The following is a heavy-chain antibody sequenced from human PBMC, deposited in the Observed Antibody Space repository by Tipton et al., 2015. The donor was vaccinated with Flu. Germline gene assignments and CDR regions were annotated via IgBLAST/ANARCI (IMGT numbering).Heavy chain of an antibody. Sequence: LRLSCTASGGSISSYYWSWIRQTPGRGLEWIAYKYYDGNSNFNPSLKSRVTISVDTSKNQFSLKLSSVTAADTAVYYCARSRGYRLDYFDYWGQGTLVTVSS. V-gene: IGHV4-59*01. CDR3: ARSRGYRLDYFDY. CDR2: KYYDGNS. J-gene: IGHJ4*02. CDR1: GGSISSYY. D-gene: IGHD5-18*01.